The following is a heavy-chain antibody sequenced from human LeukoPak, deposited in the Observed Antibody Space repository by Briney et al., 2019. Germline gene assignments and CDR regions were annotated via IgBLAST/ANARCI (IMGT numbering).Heavy chain of an antibody. CDR3: ATIKRGSIYGYFDF. J-gene: IGHJ4*02. Sequence: SETLSLTCTVSGGSISSHYWSWIRQPPGKGLEWIGYMFDSESTKDNPSLKSRITLSADTSKNQFSLRLSSVTAADTAVYYCATIKRGSIYGYFDFWGQGILVTVSS. CDR2: MFDSEST. D-gene: IGHD5-18*01. V-gene: IGHV4-59*11. CDR1: GGSISSHY.